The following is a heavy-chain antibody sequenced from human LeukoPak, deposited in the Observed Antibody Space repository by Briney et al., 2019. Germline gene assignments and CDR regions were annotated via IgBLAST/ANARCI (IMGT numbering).Heavy chain of an antibody. D-gene: IGHD5-12*01. CDR1: GGTFSSYA. CDR2: IIPIFGTA. CDR3: ARGHRSGYYYYYYYMDV. J-gene: IGHJ6*03. V-gene: IGHV1-69*06. Sequence: SVKVSCKASGGTFSSYAISWVRQAPGQGLEWMGGIIPIFGTANYAQKFRGRVTITADKSTRTAYMELSSLRSEDTAVYYCARGHRSGYYYYYYYMDVWGKGTTVTVSS.